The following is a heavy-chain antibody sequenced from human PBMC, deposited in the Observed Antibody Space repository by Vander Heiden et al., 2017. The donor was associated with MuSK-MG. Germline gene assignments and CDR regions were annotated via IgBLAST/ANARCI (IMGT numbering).Heavy chain of an antibody. CDR2: IGTAGDP. CDR3: ARDLRSPGGGRYYGMDV. D-gene: IGHD1-26*01. V-gene: IGHV3-13*05. CDR1: GFTFSSYD. Sequence: EVQLVESGGGLVQPGGSLRLSCEASGFTFSSYDRQWVRQATGKGLEWVSAIGTAGDPYYPGSVKGRFTISRENAKNSLYLEMNSLSAGDTAVYYCARDLRSPGGGRYYGMDVWGQGTTVTVSS. J-gene: IGHJ6*02.